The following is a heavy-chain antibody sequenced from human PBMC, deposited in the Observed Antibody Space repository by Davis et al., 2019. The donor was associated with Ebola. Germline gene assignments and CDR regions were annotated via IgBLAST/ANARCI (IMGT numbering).Heavy chain of an antibody. CDR1: GYTFTSYY. CDR3: ARGSLTWEDY. D-gene: IGHD1-26*01. J-gene: IGHJ4*02. Sequence: AASVKVSCKASGYTFTSYYMHWVRQAPGQGLEWMGVINPSGGGTRYAQKFQGRVTMTRDTSTSTVYMELSSLRSEDTAVYYCARGSLTWEDYWGQGTLVTVSS. CDR2: INPSGGGT. V-gene: IGHV1-46*01.